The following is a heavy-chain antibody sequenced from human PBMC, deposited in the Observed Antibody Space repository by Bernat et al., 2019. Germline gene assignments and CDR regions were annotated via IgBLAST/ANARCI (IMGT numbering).Heavy chain of an antibody. J-gene: IGHJ4*02. Sequence: EVLLVESGGGVVQPGGSLRLSCADSGFIFDDYAMHWVRQAPGKGMEWVSLISGDGGSTYYADSVKGRFTISRDNSKNSLYLQMNSLKTEDTALYYCAKDISDEQDTGGQGALVTVSS. CDR3: AKDISDEQDT. CDR1: GFIFDDYA. CDR2: ISGDGGST. D-gene: IGHD2-15*01. V-gene: IGHV3-43*02.